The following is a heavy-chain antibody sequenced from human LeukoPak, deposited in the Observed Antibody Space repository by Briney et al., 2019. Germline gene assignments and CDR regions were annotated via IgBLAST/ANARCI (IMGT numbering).Heavy chain of an antibody. CDR3: ARDGESGSYSNDY. D-gene: IGHD1-26*01. Sequence: PGGSLRLSCAASGFTFSSYWMSWVRQAPGKGLEWVANIKQGGSEKYYVDFVKGRFTISRDNAKNSLHLQMNSLRAEDTAVYYCARDGESGSYSNDYWGQGTLVTVSS. J-gene: IGHJ4*02. CDR1: GFTFSSYW. CDR2: IKQGGSEK. V-gene: IGHV3-7*01.